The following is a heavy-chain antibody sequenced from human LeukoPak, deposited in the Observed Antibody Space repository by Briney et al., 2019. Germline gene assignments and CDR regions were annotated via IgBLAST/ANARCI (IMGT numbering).Heavy chain of an antibody. CDR1: GFTFSDYY. V-gene: IGHV3-11*01. J-gene: IGHJ6*02. Sequence: GGSLRLSCAASGFTFSDYYMSWIRQAPGKGLEWVSYISSSGGTIYYADSVKGRFTISRDNAKNSLYLQMNSLRAEDTAVYYCARDCSSTSCYLRYYYYGMDVWGQGTTVTVSS. D-gene: IGHD2-2*01. CDR2: ISSSGGTI. CDR3: ARDCSSTSCYLRYYYYGMDV.